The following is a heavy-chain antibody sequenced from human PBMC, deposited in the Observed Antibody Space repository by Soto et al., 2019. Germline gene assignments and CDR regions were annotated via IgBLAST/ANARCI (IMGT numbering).Heavy chain of an antibody. D-gene: IGHD2-8*01. Sequence: QVQLQESGPGLVKPSQTLSLTCTVSGGSISSGDYYWSWIRQPPGKGREWIGYIYHSGNTYYNPSLKSRVTISVDTSKNQFSLKLSSVTAADTAVYYCARVLMVYARGYPFDYWGQGTLVTVSS. CDR1: GGSISSGDYY. J-gene: IGHJ4*02. V-gene: IGHV4-30-4*01. CDR2: IYHSGNT. CDR3: ARVLMVYARGYPFDY.